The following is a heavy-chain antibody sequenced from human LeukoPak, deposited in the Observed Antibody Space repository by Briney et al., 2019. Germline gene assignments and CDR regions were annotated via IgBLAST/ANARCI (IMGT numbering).Heavy chain of an antibody. D-gene: IGHD3-22*01. Sequence: SVKVSCKASGFTFTRSAMQWVRQARGQRLEWIGWIVVGSGNTNYAQKFQERVTITRDMSTSTAYMELSSLRSEDTAVYYCAAADYYDSSGYYPYAFHIWGQGSMVTVSS. CDR1: GFTFTRSA. CDR3: AAADYYDSSGYYPYAFHI. CDR2: IVVGSGNT. J-gene: IGHJ3*02. V-gene: IGHV1-58*02.